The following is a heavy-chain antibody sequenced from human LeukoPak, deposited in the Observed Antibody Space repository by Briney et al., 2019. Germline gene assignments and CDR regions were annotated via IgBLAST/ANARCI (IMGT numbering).Heavy chain of an antibody. Sequence: PGGSLRLSCAASGFTFGSYGMHWVRQAPGKGLEWVAVISYDGSNKYYADSVKGRFTISRDNSKNTLYLQMNSLRAEDTAVYYCAKGRSSGWAPFDYWGQGTLVTVSS. CDR2: ISYDGSNK. J-gene: IGHJ4*02. D-gene: IGHD6-19*01. CDR1: GFTFGSYG. CDR3: AKGRSSGWAPFDY. V-gene: IGHV3-30*18.